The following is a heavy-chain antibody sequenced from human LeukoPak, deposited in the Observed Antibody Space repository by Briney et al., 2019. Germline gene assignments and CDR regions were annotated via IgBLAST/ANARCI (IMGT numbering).Heavy chain of an antibody. CDR3: ARVTAIAVAGTLDY. J-gene: IGHJ4*02. CDR1: DGSISSGDYY. Sequence: PSETLSLTCTVSDGSISSGDYYGSWIRQPPGKGLEWIGYIYYSGSTYYNSSLKSRVTISVDTSKNQFSLKLNSVTAADTAVYYCARVTAIAVAGTLDYWGQGTLVTVSS. CDR2: IYYSGST. D-gene: IGHD6-19*01. V-gene: IGHV4-30-4*08.